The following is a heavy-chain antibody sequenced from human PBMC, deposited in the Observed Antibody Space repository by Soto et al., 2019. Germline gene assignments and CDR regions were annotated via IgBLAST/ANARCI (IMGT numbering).Heavy chain of an antibody. Sequence: QVQLVESGGGVVQPGRSLRLSCAASGFSFSAFGMHWVRQAPGKGLEWVGVISYAGRNEYYADSVRGRFTVSRDNSKSTLYLQMNSLRAEDTAVYYCAKSITTSGDSTGRGVVLENWGPGTLVIVSS. V-gene: IGHV3-30*18. D-gene: IGHD3-3*01. CDR1: GFSFSAFG. CDR3: AKSITTSGDSTGRGVVLEN. J-gene: IGHJ4*02. CDR2: ISYAGRNE.